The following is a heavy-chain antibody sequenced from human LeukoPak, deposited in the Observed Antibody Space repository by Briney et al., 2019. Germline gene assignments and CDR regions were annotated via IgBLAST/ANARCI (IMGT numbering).Heavy chain of an antibody. D-gene: IGHD6-6*01. V-gene: IGHV4-59*01. CDR2: IYYSGSH. CDR1: GGSISSYY. J-gene: IGHJ6*03. CDR3: ARVRGAQLVRRYYYMGV. Sequence: SETLSLTCTVSGGSISSYYWRWLRQPPGRGLEWIGYIYYSGSHNYNPSLKSRVPISVATSNNQFSLKRSSVTAADTAVYYCARVRGAQLVRRYYYMGVWGKGTTVTVSS.